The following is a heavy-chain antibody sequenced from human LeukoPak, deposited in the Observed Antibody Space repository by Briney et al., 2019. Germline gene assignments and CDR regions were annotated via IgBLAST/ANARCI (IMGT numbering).Heavy chain of an antibody. J-gene: IGHJ4*02. V-gene: IGHV3-33*01. CDR1: GFTFSSYG. CDR2: IWYDGSNK. CDR3: ARGWLLWFREPLDY. D-gene: IGHD3-10*01. Sequence: GGSLRLSCAASGFTFSSYGMPWVRPAPGKGLEWVAVIWYDGSNKYYADSVKGRFTISRDNSKNTLYLQMNSLRAEDTAVYYCARGWLLWFREPLDYWGQGTLVTVSS.